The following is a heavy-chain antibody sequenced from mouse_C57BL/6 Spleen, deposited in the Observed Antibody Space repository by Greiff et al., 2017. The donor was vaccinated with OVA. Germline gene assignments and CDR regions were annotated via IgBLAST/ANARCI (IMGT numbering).Heavy chain of an antibody. V-gene: IGHV1-72*01. CDR3: AIFYYGSSYWYFDV. Sequence: VQLQQPGAELVKPGASVKLSCKASGYTFTSYWMHWVKQRPGRGLEWIGRIDPNSGGTKYNEKFKSKATLTVDKPSSTAYRQLSILTSEDSAVYYCAIFYYGSSYWYFDVWGTGTTVTVSS. CDR1: GYTFTSYW. CDR2: IDPNSGGT. J-gene: IGHJ1*03. D-gene: IGHD1-1*01.